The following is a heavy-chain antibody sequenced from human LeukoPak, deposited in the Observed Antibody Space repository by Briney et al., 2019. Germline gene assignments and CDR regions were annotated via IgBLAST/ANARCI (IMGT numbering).Heavy chain of an antibody. CDR2: IIPIFGTA. D-gene: IGHD2-2*01. J-gene: IGHJ4*02. CDR3: ARGVVPAARPVYYFDY. CDR1: GGTFSSYA. Sequence: GASVKVSCKASGGTFSSYAISWVRQAPGQELEWMVGIIPIFGTANYAQKFQGRVTITVDAYTSTAYMELSSLRSEDTAVYYCARGVVPAARPVYYFDYWGQGTLVTVSS. V-gene: IGHV1-69*13.